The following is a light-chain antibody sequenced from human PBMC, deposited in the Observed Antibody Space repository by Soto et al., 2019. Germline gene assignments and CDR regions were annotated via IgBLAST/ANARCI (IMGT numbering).Light chain of an antibody. CDR2: SAS. CDR1: QSLSSN. CDR3: QQYNNWPPLT. Sequence: EIVMTQSPDTLSVSPGERATLSCRASQSLSSNLAWYQQKPGQAPRLLIYSASTRATGIPARFSGSGSGTEFTLTISSLQSEDFAVYYWQQYNNWPPLTFGGGTKVAIK. V-gene: IGKV3-15*01. J-gene: IGKJ4*01.